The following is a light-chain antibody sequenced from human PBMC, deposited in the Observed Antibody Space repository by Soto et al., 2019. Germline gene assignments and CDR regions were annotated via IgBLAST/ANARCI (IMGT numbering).Light chain of an antibody. CDR1: SSDVGSYNL. Sequence: LTQPGSVSGAPGQSITISCTGTSSDVGSYNLVSWYQQHPGKAPKLMIYEVSKRPSGVSNRFSGSKSGNTASLTISGLQAEDEADYYCCSYAGSSTFPYVFGTGTKVTVL. CDR3: CSYAGSSTFPYV. V-gene: IGLV2-23*02. J-gene: IGLJ1*01. CDR2: EVS.